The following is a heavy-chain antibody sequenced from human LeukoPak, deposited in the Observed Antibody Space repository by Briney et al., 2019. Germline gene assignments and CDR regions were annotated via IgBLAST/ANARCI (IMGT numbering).Heavy chain of an antibody. D-gene: IGHD2-2*01. CDR1: GFTFSSYG. J-gene: IGHJ4*02. CDR2: ISSSSSYI. CDR3: ARDPLYCSSTSCFFDY. Sequence: GGSLRLSCAASGFTFSSYGMNWVRQAPGKGLEWVSSISSSSSYIYYADSVKGRFTISRDNAKNSLYLQMNSLRAEDTAVYYCARDPLYCSSTSCFFDYWGQGTLVTVSS. V-gene: IGHV3-21*01.